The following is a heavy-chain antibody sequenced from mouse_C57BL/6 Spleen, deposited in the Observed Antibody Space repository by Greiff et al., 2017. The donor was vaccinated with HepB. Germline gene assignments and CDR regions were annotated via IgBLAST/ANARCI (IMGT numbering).Heavy chain of an antibody. V-gene: IGHV1-61*01. J-gene: IGHJ4*01. CDR3: AREVNGYDDAMDY. CDR1: GYTFTSYW. D-gene: IGHD2-2*01. CDR2: IYPSDSET. Sequence: QVQLQQPGAELVRPGSSVKLSCKASGYTFTSYWMDWVKQRPGQGLEWIGNIYPSDSETHYNQKFKDKATLTVDKSSSTAYMQLSSLTSEDSAVYYCAREVNGYDDAMDYWGQGTSVTVSS.